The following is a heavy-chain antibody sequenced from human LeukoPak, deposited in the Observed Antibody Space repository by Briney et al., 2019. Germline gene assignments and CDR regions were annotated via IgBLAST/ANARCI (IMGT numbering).Heavy chain of an antibody. D-gene: IGHD5-18*01. J-gene: IGHJ4*02. CDR3: ARAGRGYSYGSFDS. CDR1: GYTFTSYG. V-gene: IGHV1-18*01. Sequence: ASVKVSCKASGYTFTSYGISWVRQAPGQGLEWMGWISAYNGDTNHAQSFQGRVTMTRDASITTAYMELSGLRSDDTAVYYCARAGRGYSYGSFDSWGQGTLVTVSS. CDR2: ISAYNGDT.